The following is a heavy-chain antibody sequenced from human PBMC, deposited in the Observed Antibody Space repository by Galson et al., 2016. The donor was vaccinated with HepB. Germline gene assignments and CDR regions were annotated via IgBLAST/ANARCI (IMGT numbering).Heavy chain of an antibody. Sequence: SVKVSCKASGYSFTNYAMHWVRQAPGQRLEWMGWINRGNTKYSQKFQGRVTSTRDTSASTAYMELSSLRSEDTAVYYCATAIVGVTTSFDYWGQGTLVTVSS. J-gene: IGHJ4*02. D-gene: IGHD1-26*01. CDR3: ATAIVGVTTSFDY. CDR2: INRGNT. V-gene: IGHV1-3*01. CDR1: GYSFTNYA.